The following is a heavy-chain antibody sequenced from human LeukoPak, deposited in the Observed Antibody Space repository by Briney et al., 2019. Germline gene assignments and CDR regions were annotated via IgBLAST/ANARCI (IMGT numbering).Heavy chain of an antibody. CDR2: ISGSGGST. CDR3: ASEKQYSSGWYATFDY. D-gene: IGHD6-19*01. Sequence: SGGSLRLSCAASGFTFSSYAMSWVRQAPGEGLEWASAISGSGGSTYYADSVKGRFTISRDNSKNTLYLQMNSLRAEDTAVYYCASEKQYSSGWYATFDYWGQGTLVTVSS. J-gene: IGHJ4*02. V-gene: IGHV3-23*01. CDR1: GFTFSSYA.